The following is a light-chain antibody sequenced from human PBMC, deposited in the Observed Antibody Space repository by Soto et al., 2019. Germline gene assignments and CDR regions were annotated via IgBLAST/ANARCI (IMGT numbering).Light chain of an antibody. Sequence: ESVLTQSPGTLCVAPGERGTLSCIASQSVNYKLVWYQRKPGQAPRLLIYDASIRATGVPGRFSGSGSGTEFTLTISCLQSEDFATYYCQQYYRYPQLTFGGGTKVDIK. J-gene: IGKJ4*01. V-gene: IGKV3-15*01. CDR2: DAS. CDR3: QQYYRYPQLT. CDR1: QSVNYK.